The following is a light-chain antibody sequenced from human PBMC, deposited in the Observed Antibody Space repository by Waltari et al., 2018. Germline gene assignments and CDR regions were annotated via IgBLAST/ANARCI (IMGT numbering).Light chain of an antibody. J-gene: IGKJ1*01. V-gene: IGKV3-20*01. CDR2: GTS. CDR1: QLITPFT. CDR3: QQYGTSPWP. Sequence: VLTQSPGTLSLSPGDTATLSCRASQLITPFTIAWYQQKAGQGPRLLIFGTSSRADGTPERFRGGESATDFTLIIRGLEPEYCAMYYCQQYGTSPWPFGQGTTVEI.